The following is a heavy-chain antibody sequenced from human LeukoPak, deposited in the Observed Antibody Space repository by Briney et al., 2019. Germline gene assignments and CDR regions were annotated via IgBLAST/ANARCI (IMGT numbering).Heavy chain of an antibody. V-gene: IGHV4-4*07. Sequence: SETLSLTCTVSGGSISSYYWSWIRQPAGKGLEWIGRIYTSGSTNYNPSLKSRVTMSVDTSKNQFSLKLSSVTAADTAVYYCARGPGQRRDGYNPIDYWGQGTLVTVSS. CDR1: GGSISSYY. J-gene: IGHJ4*02. D-gene: IGHD5-24*01. CDR3: ARGPGQRRDGYNPIDY. CDR2: IYTSGST.